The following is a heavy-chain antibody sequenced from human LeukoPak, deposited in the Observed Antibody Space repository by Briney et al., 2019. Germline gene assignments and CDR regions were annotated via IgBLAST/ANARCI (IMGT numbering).Heavy chain of an antibody. V-gene: IGHV4-34*01. CDR2: INHSGST. CDR1: GGSFSGYY. CDR3: ARDYGDYDLSYLDV. J-gene: IGHJ6*03. Sequence: SETLSLTCAVYGGSFSGYYWSWIRQPPGKGLEWIGEINHSGSTNYNPSLKSRVTISVDTSKNQYSLKLSSVTAAETAVYYCARDYGDYDLSYLDVWGKGTTVTVSS. D-gene: IGHD4-17*01.